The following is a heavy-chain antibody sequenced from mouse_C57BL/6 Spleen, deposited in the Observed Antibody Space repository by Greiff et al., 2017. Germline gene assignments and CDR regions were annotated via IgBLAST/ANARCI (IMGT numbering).Heavy chain of an antibody. D-gene: IGHD1-1*01. Sequence: QVQLKQPGAELVKPGASVKLSCKASGYTFTSYWMHWVKQRPGQGLEWIAMIHPNSGSTNYNEKFKSKATLTVDKSSSTAYMQLSSLTSEDSAVYYCARSSSYGYYYAMDYWGQGTSVTVSS. CDR1: GYTFTSYW. CDR2: IHPNSGST. CDR3: ARSSSYGYYYAMDY. V-gene: IGHV1-64*01. J-gene: IGHJ4*01.